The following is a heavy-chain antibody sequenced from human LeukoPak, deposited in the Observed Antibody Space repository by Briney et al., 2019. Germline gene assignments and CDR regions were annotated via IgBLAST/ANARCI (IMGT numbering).Heavy chain of an antibody. V-gene: IGHV3-23*01. D-gene: IGHD3-3*01. CDR1: GFTFSSYA. Sequence: TGGSLRLSCAASGFTFSSYAMSWVRQAPGKGLEWVSAISGSGGSTYYADSVKGRFTISRDNSKNTLYLQMNSLRAEDKAVYYCAKTYYDFWSGVDYWGQGTLVTVSS. J-gene: IGHJ4*02. CDR2: ISGSGGST. CDR3: AKTYYDFWSGVDY.